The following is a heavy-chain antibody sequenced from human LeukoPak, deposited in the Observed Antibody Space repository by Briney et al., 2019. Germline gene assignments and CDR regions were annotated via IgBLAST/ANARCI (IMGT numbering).Heavy chain of an antibody. J-gene: IGHJ6*02. V-gene: IGHV4-31*02. D-gene: IGHD3-16*01. CDR2: IYYSGST. CDR3: ARGAYYYGMDV. Sequence: PSETLSLTCTVSGGFLSSGGYYWSWIPQHPGKGLEWIGYIYYSGSTYYNPSLKSRVTISVDTSKNQFSLKLSSVTAADTAVYYCARGAYYYGMDVWGQGTTVTVSS. CDR1: GGFLSSGGYY.